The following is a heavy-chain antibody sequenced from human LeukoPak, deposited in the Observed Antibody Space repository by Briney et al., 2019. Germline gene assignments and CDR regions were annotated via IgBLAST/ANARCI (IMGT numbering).Heavy chain of an antibody. J-gene: IGHJ4*02. V-gene: IGHV4-4*09. CDR1: GGSFSTYY. CDR3: AGAPGYCSSTSCPLYYFDY. D-gene: IGHD2-2*01. CDR2: IYTSGST. Sequence: SETLSLTCTVSGGSFSTYYWSWIRQPPGKGLEWIGYIYTSGSTNYNPSLKSRVTISVDTSKNQFSLKLSSVTAADTAVYYCAGAPGYCSSTSCPLYYFDYWGQGTLVTVSS.